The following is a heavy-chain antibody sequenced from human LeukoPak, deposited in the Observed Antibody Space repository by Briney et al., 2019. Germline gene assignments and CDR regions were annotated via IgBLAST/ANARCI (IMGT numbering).Heavy chain of an antibody. J-gene: IGHJ6*02. D-gene: IGHD2-15*01. CDR3: ARFCSGGSCYPYYYYYGMDV. V-gene: IGHV1-69*04. Sequence: SVKVSCKASGGTFSSYAISWVRQAPGQGLEWMGRIIPILGIANYAQKFQGRVTITADKSTSTAYMELSSLRSEDTAVYYCARFCSGGSCYPYYYYYGMDVWGQGTTVTVSS. CDR1: GGTFSSYA. CDR2: IIPILGIA.